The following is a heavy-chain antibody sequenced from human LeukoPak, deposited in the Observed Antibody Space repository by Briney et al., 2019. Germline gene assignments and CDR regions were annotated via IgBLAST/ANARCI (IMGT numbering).Heavy chain of an antibody. CDR2: IIPILGIA. CDR1: GGTFISYT. J-gene: IGHJ6*03. CDR3: ARDYGYYSKQPYYSYYMDI. D-gene: IGHD4-11*01. V-gene: IGHV1-69*04. Sequence: SVKASCKASGGTFISYTISWVRQAPGQGLEWMGRIIPILGIANYAQKFQGRVTITADKSTSTAYMELSSLRSEDTAVYYCARDYGYYSKQPYYSYYMDIWGKGNTGTVSS.